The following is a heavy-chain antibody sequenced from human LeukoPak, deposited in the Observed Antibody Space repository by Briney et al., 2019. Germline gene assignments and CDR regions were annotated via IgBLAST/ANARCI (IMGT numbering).Heavy chain of an antibody. CDR2: IYSGDTT. D-gene: IGHD6-19*01. V-gene: IGHV3-53*01. Sequence: SGGSLRLSCAASGFSVSRKYMSWVRQTPGKGLEWVSLIYSGDTTYYADSVKGRFTISRDNSKNTLYLQMNSLRAEETAVYYCATVLSDSRGWYHFDNWGQGTLVTVSS. CDR1: GFSVSRKY. CDR3: ATVLSDSRGWYHFDN. J-gene: IGHJ4*02.